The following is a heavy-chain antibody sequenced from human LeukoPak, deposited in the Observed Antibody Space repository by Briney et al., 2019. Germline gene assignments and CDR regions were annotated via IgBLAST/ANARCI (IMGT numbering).Heavy chain of an antibody. D-gene: IGHD2-2*01. CDR2: INPNSGGT. Sequence: GASVKVSCKASGGTFSNHAFSWVRQAPGQGLEWMGWINPNSGGTNYAQKFQGWVTMTRDTSISTAYMELSRLRSDDTAVYYCAREPIGYCSSTSCPSYYYYGMDVWGQGTTVTVSS. CDR3: AREPIGYCSSTSCPSYYYYGMDV. V-gene: IGHV1-2*04. CDR1: GGTFSNHA. J-gene: IGHJ6*02.